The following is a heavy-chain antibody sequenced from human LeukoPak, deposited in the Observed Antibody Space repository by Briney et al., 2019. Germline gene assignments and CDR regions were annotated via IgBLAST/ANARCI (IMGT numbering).Heavy chain of an antibody. D-gene: IGHD5-24*01. CDR1: GFAFSSYW. CDR3: ARGEMVQVY. V-gene: IGHV3-74*01. CDR2: INADGSTT. Sequence: GGSLRLSCVASGFAFSSYWMHWVRQAPGKGLVWVSRINADGSTTSYADSVKGRFTISRDNAKNTLYLQMNSLRADDTAVYYCARGEMVQVYWGQGTLVTVSS. J-gene: IGHJ4*02.